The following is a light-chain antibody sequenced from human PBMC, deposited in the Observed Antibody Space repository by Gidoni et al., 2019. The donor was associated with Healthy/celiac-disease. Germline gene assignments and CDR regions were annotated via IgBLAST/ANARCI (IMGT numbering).Light chain of an antibody. CDR2: EGS. Sequence: QSALTQPASESGSPGQSITISCTGTSSDVGSYNLVSWYQQHPGKAPKHMIYEGSKRPSGVSNRFSGSKSGNTASLTISGLQAEDEADYYCCSYAGSVYVFGTGTKVTVL. J-gene: IGLJ1*01. CDR3: CSYAGSVYV. V-gene: IGLV2-23*01. CDR1: SSDVGSYNL.